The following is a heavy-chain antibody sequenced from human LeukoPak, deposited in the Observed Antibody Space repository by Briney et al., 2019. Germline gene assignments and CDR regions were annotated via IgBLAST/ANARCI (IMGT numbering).Heavy chain of an antibody. V-gene: IGHV4-59*01. CDR3: ARAYDFWSGYYQHGGLAFDI. Sequence: SETLSLTCTVSGGSISSYYWSWLRQPPGKGLEWIGYIYYSGSTNYNPSLTSRVTISVDTSKNQFSLKLSSVTAADTAVYYCARAYDFWSGYYQHGGLAFDIWGQGTMVTVSS. J-gene: IGHJ3*02. D-gene: IGHD3-3*01. CDR2: IYYSGST. CDR1: GGSISSYY.